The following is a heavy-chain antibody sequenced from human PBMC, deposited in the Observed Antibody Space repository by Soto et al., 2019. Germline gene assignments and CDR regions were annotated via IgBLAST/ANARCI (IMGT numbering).Heavy chain of an antibody. CDR2: IYYSGST. Sequence: QLQLQESGPGLVKPSETLSLTCTVSGGSISSSSYYWGWIRQPPGKGLEWIGSIYYSGSTYYNPSLKSRVTISVDTSKNQFSLKLSSVTAADTAVYYCASKYYDILTGYYNVLDYWGQGTLVTVSS. CDR1: GGSISSSSYY. CDR3: ASKYYDILTGYYNVLDY. D-gene: IGHD3-9*01. J-gene: IGHJ4*02. V-gene: IGHV4-39*07.